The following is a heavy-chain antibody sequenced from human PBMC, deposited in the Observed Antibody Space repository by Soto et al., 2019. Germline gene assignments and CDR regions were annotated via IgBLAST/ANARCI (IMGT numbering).Heavy chain of an antibody. CDR3: ARSYGGNFDY. CDR2: IYYSGST. V-gene: IGHV4-31*03. D-gene: IGHD4-17*01. Sequence: SETLSLTCTVSGGSISSGGYYWSWIRQHPGKGLEWVAYIYYSGSTYYNPSLKSRVTISVDTSKNQFSLKLSSVTAADTAVYYCARSYGGNFDYWGQGTLVTVSS. CDR1: GGSISSGGYY. J-gene: IGHJ4*02.